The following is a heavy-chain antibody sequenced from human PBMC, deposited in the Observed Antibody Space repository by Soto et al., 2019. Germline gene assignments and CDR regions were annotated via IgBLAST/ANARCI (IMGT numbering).Heavy chain of an antibody. D-gene: IGHD3-22*01. CDR3: ALDCSGYIRYYYYGMDV. Sequence: QVQLVQSGAEVKKPGSSVKVSCKASGGTFSSYAISWVRQAPGQGLEWMGGIIPIFGTANYAQKFQGRVKSTADEAKSTAYRERSSLRSEHTAVYYCALDCSGYIRYYYYGMDVGGQGTTVAVCS. J-gene: IGHJ6*02. CDR1: GGTFSSYA. CDR2: IIPIFGTA. V-gene: IGHV1-69*12.